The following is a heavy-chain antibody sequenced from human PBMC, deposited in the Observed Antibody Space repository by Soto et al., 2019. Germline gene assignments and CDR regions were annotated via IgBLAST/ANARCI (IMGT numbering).Heavy chain of an antibody. CDR2: IYYTGNT. V-gene: IGHV4-39*01. CDR1: GGSISNSNYY. J-gene: IGHJ4*02. D-gene: IGHD6-6*01. Sequence: SETLSLTCNVSGGSISNSNYYWGWIRQPPGKGLEWIGSIYYTGNTYYNPSLKSRVTISVDTSKNQFSLKLGSVTAADTGVYYCASSSPFHYWGPGTLVTVSS. CDR3: ASSSPFHY.